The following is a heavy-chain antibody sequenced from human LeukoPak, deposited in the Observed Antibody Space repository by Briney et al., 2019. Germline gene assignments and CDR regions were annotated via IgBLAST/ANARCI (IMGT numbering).Heavy chain of an antibody. CDR1: GGSNSSGGYS. D-gene: IGHD2-15*01. J-gene: IGHJ4*02. CDR3: ARGITTPFDY. Sequence: SETLSLTCAVSGGSNSSGGYSWSWIRQPPGKGLEWIGYIYHSGSTYYNPSLKSRVTISVDRSKNQFSLKLSSVTAADTAVYYCARGITTPFDYWGQGTLVTVSS. CDR2: IYHSGST. V-gene: IGHV4-30-2*01.